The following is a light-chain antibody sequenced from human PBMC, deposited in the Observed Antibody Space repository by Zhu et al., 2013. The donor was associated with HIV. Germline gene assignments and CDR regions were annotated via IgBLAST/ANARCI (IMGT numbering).Light chain of an antibody. CDR2: DAS. CDR1: QNINSN. J-gene: IGKJ2*03. Sequence: EVVMTQSPDTLSVSPGERATLSCRASQNINSNLAWYQQKPGQAPRLLIYDASNRATGIPARFSGSGSGTDFTLTISSLESEDFAVYYCQQRSNWPRYSFGQGTKLEIK. CDR3: QQRSNWPRYS. V-gene: IGKV3-11*01.